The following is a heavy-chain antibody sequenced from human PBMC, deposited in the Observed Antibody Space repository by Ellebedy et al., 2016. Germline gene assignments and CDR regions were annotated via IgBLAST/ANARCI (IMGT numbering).Heavy chain of an antibody. CDR3: ARGFVTTEDY. V-gene: IGHV3-53*01. J-gene: IGHJ4*02. Sequence: GESLKISXAASGFTVSSNYMSWVRQAPGKGLEWVSVIYSGGSTYYADSVKGRFTISRDNSKNTLYLQMNSLRAEDTAVYYCARGFVTTEDYWGQGTLVTVSS. CDR1: GFTVSSNY. D-gene: IGHD4-11*01. CDR2: IYSGGST.